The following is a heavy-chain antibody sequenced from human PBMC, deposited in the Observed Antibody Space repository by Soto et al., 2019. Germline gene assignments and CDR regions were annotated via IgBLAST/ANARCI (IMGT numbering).Heavy chain of an antibody. CDR3: ESLQRVLMWEIPY. CDR1: GGSISSYY. J-gene: IGHJ4*02. V-gene: IGHV4-59*01. Sequence: QVQLQKSGPGLVKPSETLSLTCTVSGGSISSYYWSWIRQPPGKGLEWIGYIYYSGSTNYNPSLKSRVTISVDTAKNQLSRQLSSVTAAETAVYYWESLQRVLMWEIPYWGQGTLVTVSS. CDR2: IYYSGST. D-gene: IGHD1-26*01.